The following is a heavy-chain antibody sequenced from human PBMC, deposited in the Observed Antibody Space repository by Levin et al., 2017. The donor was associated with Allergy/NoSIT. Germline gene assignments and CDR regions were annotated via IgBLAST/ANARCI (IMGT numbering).Heavy chain of an antibody. CDR2: FDPEDGET. D-gene: IGHD5-18*01. V-gene: IGHV1-24*01. J-gene: IGHJ5*02. CDR1: GYTLTELS. Sequence: ASVKVSCKVSGYTLTELSMHWVRQAPGKGLEWMGGFDPEDGETIYAQKFQGRVTMTEDTSTDTAYMELSSLRSEDTAVYYCATYFRGYSYTNWFDPWGQGTLVTVSS. CDR3: ATYFRGYSYTNWFDP.